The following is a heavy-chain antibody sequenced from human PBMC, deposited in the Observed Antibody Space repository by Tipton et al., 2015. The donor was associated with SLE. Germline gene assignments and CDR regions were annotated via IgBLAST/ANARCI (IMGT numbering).Heavy chain of an antibody. J-gene: IGHJ3*02. D-gene: IGHD4-17*01. Sequence: TLSLTCTVSGGSISSYYWSWIRQPPGKGLEWIGYIYYSGSTNYNPSLKSRVTISVDTSKNQFSLKLSSVTAADTAVYYCARGRLLRSSTGTLGAFDIWGRGTMVTVSS. CDR2: IYYSGST. V-gene: IGHV4-59*08. CDR1: GGSISSYY. CDR3: ARGRLLRSSTGTLGAFDI.